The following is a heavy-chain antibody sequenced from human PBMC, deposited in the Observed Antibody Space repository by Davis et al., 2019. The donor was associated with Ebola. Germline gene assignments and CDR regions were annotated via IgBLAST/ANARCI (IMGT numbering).Heavy chain of an antibody. J-gene: IGHJ4*02. D-gene: IGHD3-22*01. CDR3: TTGRRRHITMIVVATDY. CDR2: ISSSSSYI. Sequence: GGSLRLSCAASGFTFSSYSMNWVRQAPGKGLEWVSSISSSSSYIYYADSVKGRFTISRDNSKNTLYLQMNSLKTEDTAVYYCTTGRRRHITMIVVATDYWGQGTLVTVSS. CDR1: GFTFSSYS. V-gene: IGHV3-21*03.